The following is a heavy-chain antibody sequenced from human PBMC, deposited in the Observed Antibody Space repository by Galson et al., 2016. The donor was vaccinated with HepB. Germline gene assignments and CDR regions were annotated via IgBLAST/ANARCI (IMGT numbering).Heavy chain of an antibody. CDR3: ARDSLGGFGAHDY. D-gene: IGHD5-12*01. J-gene: IGHJ4*02. Sequence: SLRLSCAASGFIFGNYWMHWVSRIDSDGHSQNYADSVKGRFTISRDNAKNSLYLLMNNLRAEDTAVYYCARDSLGGFGAHDYRGQGSLVTVSS. CDR1: GFIFGNYW. V-gene: IGHV3-74*01. CDR2: IDSDGHSQ.